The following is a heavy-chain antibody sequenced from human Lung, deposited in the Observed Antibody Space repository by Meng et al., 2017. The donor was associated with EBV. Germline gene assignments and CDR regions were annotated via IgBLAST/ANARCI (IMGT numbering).Heavy chain of an antibody. D-gene: IGHD5-18*01. Sequence: HVQLQESAPGLVKPSQTLSLTCTVSGGSISSGGHYWSWIRQHPGKSLEWIGYIYYSGSTYYNPSLKSLVSISVDTSNNQFSLKLSSVTAADTAVYYCARAVDTGYFDYWGQGTLVTVSS. V-gene: IGHV4-31*01. CDR1: GGSISSGGHY. CDR3: ARAVDTGYFDY. J-gene: IGHJ4*02. CDR2: IYYSGST.